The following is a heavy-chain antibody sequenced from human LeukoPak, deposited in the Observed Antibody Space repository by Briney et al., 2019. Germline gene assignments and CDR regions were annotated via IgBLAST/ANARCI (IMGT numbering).Heavy chain of an antibody. D-gene: IGHD2-15*01. CDR1: GYTFTSYG. V-gene: IGHV1-18*01. Sequence: ASVKVSCKASGYTFTSYGISWVRQAPGQGLEWMGWISAYNGNTNYAQKLQGRVTMTTDTSTSTAYMELRSLRSDDTAMYYCARDLNGYCSGGSCYPTNNWFDPWGQGTLVTVSS. CDR3: ARDLNGYCSGGSCYPTNNWFDP. CDR2: ISAYNGNT. J-gene: IGHJ5*02.